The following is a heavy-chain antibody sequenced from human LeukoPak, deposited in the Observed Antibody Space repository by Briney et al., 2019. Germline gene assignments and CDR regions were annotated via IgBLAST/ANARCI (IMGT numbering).Heavy chain of an antibody. CDR3: ARGAVRADWFDP. V-gene: IGHV4-34*01. D-gene: IGHD3-10*01. CDR2: INHSGST. J-gene: IGHJ5*02. Sequence: SETLSLTCAVSGGSFSGYYWSWIRQPPGKGLEWIGEINHSGSTNYNPSLKSRVTTSVDTSKNQFSLKLSSVTAADTAVYYCARGAVRADWFDPWGQGTLVTVSS. CDR1: GGSFSGYY.